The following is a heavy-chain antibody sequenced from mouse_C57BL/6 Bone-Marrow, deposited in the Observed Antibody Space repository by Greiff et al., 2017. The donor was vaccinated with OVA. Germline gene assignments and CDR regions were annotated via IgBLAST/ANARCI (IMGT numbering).Heavy chain of an antibody. D-gene: IGHD1-1*01. CDR2: IWRGGST. CDR3: AKGTTVGSYAMDY. Sequence: QVQLQQSGPGLVQPSQSLSITCTVSGFSLTSYGVHWVRQSPGKGLEWLGVIWRGGSTDYDAAFMSRLSITKDNSKSQVFFKMNSLQADDTAIYYCAKGTTVGSYAMDYWGQGTSVTVSS. J-gene: IGHJ4*01. V-gene: IGHV2-5*01. CDR1: GFSLTSYG.